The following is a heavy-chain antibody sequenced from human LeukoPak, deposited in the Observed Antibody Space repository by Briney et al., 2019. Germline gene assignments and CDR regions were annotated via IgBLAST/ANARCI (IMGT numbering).Heavy chain of an antibody. J-gene: IGHJ4*02. D-gene: IGHD3-10*01. CDR2: IYSGGST. CDR1: GFTFSSYA. V-gene: IGHV3-66*01. CDR3: ARVEYGSGSYYVNY. Sequence: GGSLRLSCAASGFTFSSYAMSWVRQAPGKGLEWVSVIYSGGSTYYADSVKGRFTISRDNSKNTLFLQMNSLRAEDTAVYYCARVEYGSGSYYVNYWGQGTLVTVSS.